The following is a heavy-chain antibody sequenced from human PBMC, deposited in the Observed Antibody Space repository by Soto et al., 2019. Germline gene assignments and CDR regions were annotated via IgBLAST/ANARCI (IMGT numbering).Heavy chain of an antibody. J-gene: IGHJ3*02. D-gene: IGHD4-4*01. CDR1: GYRFTSYW. Sequence: PGETLKISCKGSGYRFTSYWIGWVRQMPGKGLEWMGIIYPSDSDTRYSPSFQGQVTISADKSITTAYLQWSSLKASDTAMYYCARHLAVSAFDAFDIWGQGTMVTVSS. CDR2: IYPSDSDT. V-gene: IGHV5-51*01. CDR3: ARHLAVSAFDAFDI.